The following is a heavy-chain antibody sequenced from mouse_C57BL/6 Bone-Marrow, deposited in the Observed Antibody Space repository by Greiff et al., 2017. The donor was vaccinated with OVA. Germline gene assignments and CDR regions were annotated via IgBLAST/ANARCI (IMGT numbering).Heavy chain of an antibody. CDR2: ISSGGSYT. Sequence: EVHLVESGGDLVKPGGSLKLSCAASGFTFSSYGMSWVRQTPDKRLEWVATISSGGSYTYYPDSVKGRFTISRDNAKNTLYLQMSSLKSEDTAMDYCARQLYYRVYFDYWGQGTTLTVSS. V-gene: IGHV5-6*01. CDR3: ARQLYYRVYFDY. J-gene: IGHJ2*01. D-gene: IGHD2-1*01. CDR1: GFTFSSYG.